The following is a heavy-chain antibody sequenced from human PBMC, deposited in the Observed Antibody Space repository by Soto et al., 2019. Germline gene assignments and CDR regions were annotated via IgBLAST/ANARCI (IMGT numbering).Heavy chain of an antibody. CDR2: ISPYKGNT. D-gene: IGHD3-10*01. V-gene: IGHV1-18*01. J-gene: IGHJ4*02. CDR3: ARDLDASGSYYTDY. CDR1: GYTFSSIG. Sequence: QIQLVQSGAEVKKPGASVKVSCKASGYTFSSIGISWVRQAPGQGLEWMGWISPYKGNTHYAQGLQGRVTMTTDISTSTAYMELRSLRSDDTAVYYCARDLDASGSYYTDYWGQGTLVTVSS.